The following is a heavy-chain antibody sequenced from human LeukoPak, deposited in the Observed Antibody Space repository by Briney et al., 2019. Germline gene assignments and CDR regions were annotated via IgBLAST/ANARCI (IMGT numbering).Heavy chain of an antibody. V-gene: IGHV4-39*01. CDR3: ARLNGLELPD. CDR2: IYYSGST. Sequence: SETLSLTCTVSGGSISSSSYYWGWIRQPPGRGLEWIGSIYYSGSTYYNPSLKSRVTISVDTSKNQFSLKLSTVTAADTAVYYCARLNGLELPDWGQGTLVTVSS. CDR1: GGSISSSSYY. D-gene: IGHD1-7*01. J-gene: IGHJ4*02.